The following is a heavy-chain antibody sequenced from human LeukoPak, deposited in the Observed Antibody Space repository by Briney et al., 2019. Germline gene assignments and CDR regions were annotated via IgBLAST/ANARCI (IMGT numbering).Heavy chain of an antibody. CDR2: MNPNSGNT. D-gene: IGHD3-3*01. CDR1: GYTFTSYD. J-gene: IGHJ5*02. V-gene: IGHV1-8*03. Sequence: GASVKVSCKASGYTFTSYDINWVRQATGQGLEWMGWMNPNSGNTGYAQKFQGRVTITRNTSISTAYMELSSLRSEDTAVYYCARGRGITIFGVVIYNWFDPWGQGTLVTVSS. CDR3: ARGRGITIFGVVIYNWFDP.